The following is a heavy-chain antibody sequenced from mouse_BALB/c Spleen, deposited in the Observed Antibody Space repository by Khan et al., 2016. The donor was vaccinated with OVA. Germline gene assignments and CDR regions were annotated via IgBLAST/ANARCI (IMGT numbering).Heavy chain of an antibody. J-gene: IGHJ3*01. V-gene: IGHV5-6-5*01. CDR1: GFTFRNYA. Sequence: EVHLVESGGGLVKPGGSLKVSCAASGFTFRNYAMSWVRQTPEKRLEWVASISSGGNTYYPDNVKGRFTISRDNARNILYQQLSRLRSEDTAMYYCARDEWFVYWGQGTLVTVSA. CDR3: ARDEWFVY. CDR2: ISSGGNT.